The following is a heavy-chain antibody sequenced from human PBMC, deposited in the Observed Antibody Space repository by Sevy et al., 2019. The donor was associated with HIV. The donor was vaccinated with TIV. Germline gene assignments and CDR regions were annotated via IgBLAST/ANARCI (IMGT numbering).Heavy chain of an antibody. J-gene: IGHJ4*02. V-gene: IGHV3-74*03. D-gene: IGHD3-10*01. Sequence: GGSLRLSCATSGFIFSSYWMHWVRQAPGKGLVWVSHINTDGSSTTYADSVKGRFTISRDNAKNTLYLQMNSLRAEDTAVYYCARGGVYFDSWGQGTLVTVSS. CDR3: ARGGVYFDS. CDR1: GFIFSSYW. CDR2: INTDGSST.